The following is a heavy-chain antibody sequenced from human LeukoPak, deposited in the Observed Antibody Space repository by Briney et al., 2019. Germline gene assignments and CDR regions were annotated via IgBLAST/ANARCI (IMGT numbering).Heavy chain of an antibody. J-gene: IGHJ4*02. Sequence: GGSLRLSCAASGFTFSYYSMNWVRQAPGKGLEWVSSISSSGSYIYYADSVKGRFTLSRDNDEKSLYLQMNSLRAEDTAVYYCAREYSSSSDRLDYWGQRTMVTVSS. CDR3: AREYSSSSDRLDY. CDR2: ISSSGSYI. CDR1: GFTFSYYS. D-gene: IGHD6-6*01. V-gene: IGHV3-21*01.